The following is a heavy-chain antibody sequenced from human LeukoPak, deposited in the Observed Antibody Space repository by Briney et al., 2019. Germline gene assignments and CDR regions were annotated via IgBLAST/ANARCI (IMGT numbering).Heavy chain of an antibody. CDR2: IRGSGGDT. CDR1: GLTFSNYA. Sequence: GGSLRLSCAASGLTFSNYAMSWVRPAPGKGLGWVSTIRGSGGDTCYADSVRGRFTISRDNSKNTLYLQMSSLRAEDTAVYYCAKYYYDSGSYPDSWGQGTLVTVSS. V-gene: IGHV3-23*01. D-gene: IGHD3-10*01. CDR3: AKYYYDSGSYPDS. J-gene: IGHJ4*02.